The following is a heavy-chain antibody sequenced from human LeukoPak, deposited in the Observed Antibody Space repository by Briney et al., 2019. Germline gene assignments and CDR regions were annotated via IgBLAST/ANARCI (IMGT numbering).Heavy chain of an antibody. CDR3: ARPLYSSGWYYFDY. J-gene: IGHJ4*02. CDR2: ISSSSDYI. V-gene: IGHV3-21*01. CDR1: GFTFNSYT. D-gene: IGHD6-19*01. Sequence: GGSLRLSCAASGFTFNSYTMSWVRQAPGKGPEWVSSISSSSDYIYYADSVKGRFTISRDNAKNSLYLQMNSLRAEDTAVYYCARPLYSSGWYYFDYWGQGTLVTVSS.